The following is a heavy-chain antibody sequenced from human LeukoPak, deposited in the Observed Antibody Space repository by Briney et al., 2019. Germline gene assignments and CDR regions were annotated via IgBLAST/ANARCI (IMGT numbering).Heavy chain of an antibody. CDR3: AKEEGSSRSHHPWDPFDI. CDR2: ISGSGSST. V-gene: IGHV3-23*01. Sequence: PGGSLRLSCAASGFTFAGYAVTWVRQGPGNGLEWVSTISGSGSSTYYADSVKGRFTISRDNSKNTLYLQMNSLRAEDTAVYYCAKEEGSSRSHHPWDPFDIWGQGTMVTVSS. CDR1: GFTFAGYA. D-gene: IGHD3-10*01. J-gene: IGHJ3*02.